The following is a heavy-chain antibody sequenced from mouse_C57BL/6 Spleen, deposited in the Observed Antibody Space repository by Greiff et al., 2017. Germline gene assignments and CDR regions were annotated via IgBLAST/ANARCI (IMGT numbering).Heavy chain of an antibody. V-gene: IGHV1-64*01. J-gene: IGHJ2*01. CDR2: IHPNSGST. Sequence: VKLQQPGAELVKPGASVKLSCKASGYTFTSYWMHWVKQRPGQGLEWIGMIHPNSGSTNYNEKFKSKATLTVDKSSSTAYMQLSSLTSEDSAVYYCARAGYGSSYNYFDYWGQGTTLTVSS. CDR3: ARAGYGSSYNYFDY. CDR1: GYTFTSYW. D-gene: IGHD1-1*01.